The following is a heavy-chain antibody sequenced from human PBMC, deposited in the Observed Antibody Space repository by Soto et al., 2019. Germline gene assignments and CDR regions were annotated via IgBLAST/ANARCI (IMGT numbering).Heavy chain of an antibody. Sequence: GGSMRLSCAASGFTCSSYEMNWVRKAPGKGLAWVSYISSSGSTIYYADSVKGRFTISRDNAKNSLYLQMNSLRAEDTAVYYCAKEFHSWNYFDYWGQGTLVTVSS. CDR2: ISSSGSTI. V-gene: IGHV3-48*03. D-gene: IGHD1-20*01. J-gene: IGHJ4*02. CDR1: GFTCSSYE. CDR3: AKEFHSWNYFDY.